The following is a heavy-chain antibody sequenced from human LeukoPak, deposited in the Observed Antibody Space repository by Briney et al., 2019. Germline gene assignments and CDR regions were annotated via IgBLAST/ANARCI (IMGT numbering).Heavy chain of an antibody. CDR3: ARKGVGGATIPH. V-gene: IGHV4-59*01. J-gene: IGHJ4*02. CDR1: GGSISSYY. CDR2: IYYSGST. Sequence: SQTLSLTCTVSGGSISSYYWSWIRQPPGKGLEWLGYIYYSGSTNYNPSLKSRVTISVDTSKNQFSLKLSSVTAADTAVYYCARKGVGGATIPHWARGPLVTVPS. D-gene: IGHD5-24*01.